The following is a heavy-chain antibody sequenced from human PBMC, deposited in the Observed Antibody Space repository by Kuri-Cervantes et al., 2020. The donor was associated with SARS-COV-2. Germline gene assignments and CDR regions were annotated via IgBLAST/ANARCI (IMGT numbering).Heavy chain of an antibody. D-gene: IGHD5-18*01. CDR3: ARVGYSYGYWFDP. CDR1: GYTFTSYY. V-gene: IGHV1-46*01. Sequence: ASVKDSCKASGYTFTSYYMHWVRQAPGQGLEWMGIINPSGGSTSYAQKFQGRVTMTRDTSTSTVYMELSSLRSEDTAVYYCARVGYSYGYWFDPWGQGTLVTVSS. CDR2: INPSGGST. J-gene: IGHJ5*02.